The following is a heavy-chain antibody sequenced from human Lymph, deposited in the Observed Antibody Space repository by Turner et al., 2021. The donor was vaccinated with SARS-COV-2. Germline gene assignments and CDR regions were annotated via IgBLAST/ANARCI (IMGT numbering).Heavy chain of an antibody. Sequence: DVQLVQSGAEVKKPGESLKISCKGSGYTFNSYGIGWVRRMPGGGLEWVWIIYPGDSDARYSPSFKGKVTIWDTKSIRTDCLQWGDMKASDTAMYYCERREWGGSLGHIDYWGQGTLVTVSS. CDR1: GYTFNSYG. CDR2: IYPGDSDA. V-gene: IGHV5-51*01. D-gene: IGHD1-26*01. J-gene: IGHJ4*02. CDR3: ERREWGGSLGHIDY.